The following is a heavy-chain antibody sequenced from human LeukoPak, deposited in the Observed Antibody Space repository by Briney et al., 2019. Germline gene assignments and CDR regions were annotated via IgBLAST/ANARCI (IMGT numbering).Heavy chain of an antibody. Sequence: ASVKVSCKASGYTFTSYAISWVQQAPGQGLEWMGWISGYTGYTKYAQELQGRVTMTTDTSTSTAYMELRSLRSDDTAVYYCGRGGSYSAFDIWGQGTMVTVSS. D-gene: IGHD3-16*01. V-gene: IGHV1-18*01. J-gene: IGHJ3*02. CDR3: GRGGSYSAFDI. CDR2: ISGYTGYT. CDR1: GYTFTSYA.